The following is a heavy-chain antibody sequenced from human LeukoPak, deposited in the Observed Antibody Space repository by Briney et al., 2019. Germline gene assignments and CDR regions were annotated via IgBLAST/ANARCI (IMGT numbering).Heavy chain of an antibody. Sequence: SETLSLTCTVSGVSITNYYWSWIRQPPGQGLEWIGYIYYTGSTNYNLSLKSRVTISVDTSKNQFPLKLSSVTAADTAVYFCAGGGDSGGYYYPMFDYWGQGTLVTVSS. D-gene: IGHD3-22*01. V-gene: IGHV4-59*01. CDR1: GVSITNYY. CDR2: IYYTGST. J-gene: IGHJ4*02. CDR3: AGGGDSGGYYYPMFDY.